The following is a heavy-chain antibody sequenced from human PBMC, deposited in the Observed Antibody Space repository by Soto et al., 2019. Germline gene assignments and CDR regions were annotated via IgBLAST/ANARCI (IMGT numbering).Heavy chain of an antibody. V-gene: IGHV3-49*03. Sequence: GGSLRLSCTASGFTFGDYAMSWFRQAPGKGLEWVGFIRSKAYGGTTEYAASVKGRFTISRDDSKSIAYLQMNSLKTEDTAVYYCTREGVGAPSGYWGQGTLVTVSS. J-gene: IGHJ4*02. CDR3: TREGVGAPSGY. CDR2: IRSKAYGGTT. D-gene: IGHD1-26*01. CDR1: GFTFGDYA.